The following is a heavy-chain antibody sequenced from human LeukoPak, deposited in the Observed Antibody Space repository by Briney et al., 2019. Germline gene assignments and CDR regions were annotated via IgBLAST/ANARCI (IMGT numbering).Heavy chain of an antibody. Sequence: GASVKVSCRASGYTFTDYYMHWVRQAPGQGLEWMGWLNPNTLVTNYAQHFQGRVSITWDTSINTGYMYLHSLTSDDTAVYYCARKDGGRDGMDVWGQGTTVTVSS. CDR3: ARKDGGRDGMDV. V-gene: IGHV1-2*02. CDR1: GYTFTDYY. CDR2: LNPNTLVT. D-gene: IGHD2-15*01. J-gene: IGHJ6*02.